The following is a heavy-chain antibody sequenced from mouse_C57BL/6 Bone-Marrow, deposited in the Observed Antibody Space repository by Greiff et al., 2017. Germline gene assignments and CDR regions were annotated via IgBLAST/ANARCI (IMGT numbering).Heavy chain of an antibody. CDR2: IHPNSGST. CDR1: GYTFTSYW. Sequence: VQLVESGAELVKPGASVKLSCKASGYTFTSYWMHWVKQRPGQGLEWIGMIHPNSGSTNYNEKFKSKATLTVDKSSSTAYMQLSSLTSEDSAVYYCARYHSLFAYWGQGTLVTVSA. CDR3: ARYHSLFAY. V-gene: IGHV1-64*01. J-gene: IGHJ3*01. D-gene: IGHD6-1*01.